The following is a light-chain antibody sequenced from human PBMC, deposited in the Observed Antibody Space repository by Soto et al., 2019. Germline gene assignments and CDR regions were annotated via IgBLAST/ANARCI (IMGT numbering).Light chain of an antibody. CDR2: GAS. CDR3: QQFGSSPGFT. Sequence: EIVLTQSPGTLSLSPGERATLSCRASQNINSRYLAWYQQKPGQAPRLLIYGASSRATGIPDRFSGSGSGPDFTLTISRLEPEDVAVYYCQQFGSSPGFTFGPGTKVDI. J-gene: IGKJ3*01. CDR1: QNINSRY. V-gene: IGKV3-20*01.